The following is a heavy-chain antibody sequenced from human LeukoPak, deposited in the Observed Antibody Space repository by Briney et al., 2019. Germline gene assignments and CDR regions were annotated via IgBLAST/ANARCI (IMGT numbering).Heavy chain of an antibody. D-gene: IGHD6-19*01. CDR2: INPNSGGT. CDR3: ARGWSRHSNGWKYYFDY. J-gene: IGHJ4*02. CDR1: GYTFTGYY. V-gene: IGHV1-2*02. Sequence: ASVTVSCKASGYTFTGYYMHWVRQAPGQGLEWMGWINPNSGGTNYAQKFQGRVTMTRDTSISTAYMELSRLRSDDTAVYYCARGWSRHSNGWKYYFDYWGQGTLVTVSS.